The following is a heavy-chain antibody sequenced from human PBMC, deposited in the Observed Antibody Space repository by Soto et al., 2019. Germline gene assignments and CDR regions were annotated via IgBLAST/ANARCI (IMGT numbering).Heavy chain of an antibody. CDR1: GYTFTSYY. Sequence: ASVKVSCKASGYTFTSYYMHWVRQAPGQGLEWMGIINPSGGSTSYAQKFQGRVTMTRDTSTSTVYMELSSLRSEDTAVYYCARDSPVVPAATSQPYYYYGMDVWGQGTTVTVSS. J-gene: IGHJ6*02. CDR2: INPSGGST. CDR3: ARDSPVVPAATSQPYYYYGMDV. V-gene: IGHV1-46*01. D-gene: IGHD2-2*01.